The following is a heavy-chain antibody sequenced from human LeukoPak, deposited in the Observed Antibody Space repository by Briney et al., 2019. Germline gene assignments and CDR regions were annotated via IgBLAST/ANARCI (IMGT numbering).Heavy chain of an antibody. CDR2: ISSRSTYI. J-gene: IGHJ4*02. D-gene: IGHD4-23*01. CDR3: ARVRSGSVVTGGDY. V-gene: IGHV3-21*01. Sequence: GGSLRLSCAASGFTFSSYSMSWVRQAPGKGLEWGSSISSRSTYIYYAASVKGRFTISRDNAKHSLYLQMNSLRAEDTAVYYCARVRSGSVVTGGDYWGQGTLVTVSS. CDR1: GFTFSSYS.